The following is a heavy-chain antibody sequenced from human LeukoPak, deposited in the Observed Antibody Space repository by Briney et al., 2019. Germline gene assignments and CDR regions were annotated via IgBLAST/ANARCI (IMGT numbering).Heavy chain of an antibody. J-gene: IGHJ4*02. CDR1: GFAFRSYA. CDR3: ARIPGGRIAVAGYFDY. V-gene: IGHV3-23*01. D-gene: IGHD6-19*01. Sequence: GGSLRLSRAASGFAFRSYAMSWVRQAPGKGLEWVSAISGNGGSTYYADSVKGRFTISRDNAKNSLYLQMNTLIAEDTAVYYCARIPGGRIAVAGYFDYWGQGTLVTVSS. CDR2: ISGNGGST.